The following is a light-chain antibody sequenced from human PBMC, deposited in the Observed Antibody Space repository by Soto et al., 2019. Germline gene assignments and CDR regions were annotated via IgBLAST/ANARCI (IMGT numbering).Light chain of an antibody. Sequence: EIVLTQSPGTLSLSPGERATLSCRASQSVRSYLAWYQQKPGQAPRLLIYDASNRATDIPARFSGSGSGTDFTLTISSLDPEDFAVYYCHQRSKWPLTFGGGTKVDIK. J-gene: IGKJ4*01. V-gene: IGKV3-11*01. CDR3: HQRSKWPLT. CDR1: QSVRSY. CDR2: DAS.